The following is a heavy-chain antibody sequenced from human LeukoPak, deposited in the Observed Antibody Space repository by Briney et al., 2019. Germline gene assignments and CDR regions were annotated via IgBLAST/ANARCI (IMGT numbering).Heavy chain of an antibody. CDR3: AREGRFLEWLSQGISDY. Sequence: PGGFLRLSCAASGFTFSSYWMSWVRQAPGKGLEWVANIKQDGSEKYYVDSVKGRFTISRDNAKNSLYLQMNSLRAEDTAVYYCAREGRFLEWLSQGISDYWGQGTLVTVSS. CDR1: GFTFSSYW. J-gene: IGHJ4*02. D-gene: IGHD3-3*01. V-gene: IGHV3-7*01. CDR2: IKQDGSEK.